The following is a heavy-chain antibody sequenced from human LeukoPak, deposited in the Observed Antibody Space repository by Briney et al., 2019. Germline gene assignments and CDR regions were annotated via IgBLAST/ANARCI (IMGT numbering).Heavy chain of an antibody. D-gene: IGHD6-19*01. V-gene: IGHV4-59*01. CDR3: ARVEGSYSSGWYSAD. J-gene: IGHJ4*02. CDR1: GGSISSYY. CDR2: IYYSGST. Sequence: PSETLSLACTVSGGSISSYYWSWIRQPPGKGLEWIGYIYYSGSTNYNPSLKSRVTISVDTSKNQFSLKLSSVTAADTAVYYCARVEGSYSSGWYSADWGQGTLVTVSS.